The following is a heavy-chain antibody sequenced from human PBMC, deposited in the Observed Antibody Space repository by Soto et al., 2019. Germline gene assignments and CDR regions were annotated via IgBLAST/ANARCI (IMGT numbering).Heavy chain of an antibody. CDR2: IFNSGTI. V-gene: IGHV4-59*02. Sequence: SETLSLTCSVFGASVNSYYWSCIRQSPGRGLEWIGHIFNSGTIHYNPSLKSRVTMSVDSSKNQVSLKMNSVTAADTAIYYCGRDLLATASARWYFYYGLDVWGQGTAVTVSS. J-gene: IGHJ6*02. CDR1: GASVNSYY. D-gene: IGHD3-3*02. CDR3: GRDLLATASARWYFYYGLDV.